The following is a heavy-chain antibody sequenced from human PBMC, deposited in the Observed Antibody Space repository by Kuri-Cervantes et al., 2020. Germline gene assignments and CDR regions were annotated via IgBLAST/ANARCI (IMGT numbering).Heavy chain of an antibody. CDR1: GESFSGYY. CDR3: AREGRTGDAFDI. CDR2: INHSGST. J-gene: IGHJ3*02. D-gene: IGHD3/OR15-3a*01. V-gene: IGHV4-34*01. Sequence: SETLSLTCAVYGESFSGYYWSWIRQPPGKGLEWIGEINHSGSTNYNPSLKSRVTISVDTSKNQFSLKLSSVTAADTAVYYCAREGRTGDAFDIWGQGTMVTVSS.